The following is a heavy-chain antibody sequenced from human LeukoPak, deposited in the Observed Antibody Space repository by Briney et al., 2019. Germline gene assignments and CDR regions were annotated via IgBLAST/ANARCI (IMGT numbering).Heavy chain of an antibody. J-gene: IGHJ5*02. Sequence: PGGSLRLSCAASGFTFSSYAMSWVRQAPGKGLEWVSAISGSGGSTYYADSVKGRFTISRDNSKNTLYLQMNSLRAEDTAVYYCAKDPSLSAVTAIRSDPWGQGTLVTVSS. CDR2: ISGSGGST. V-gene: IGHV3-23*01. D-gene: IGHD2-21*02. CDR1: GFTFSSYA. CDR3: AKDPSLSAVTAIRSDP.